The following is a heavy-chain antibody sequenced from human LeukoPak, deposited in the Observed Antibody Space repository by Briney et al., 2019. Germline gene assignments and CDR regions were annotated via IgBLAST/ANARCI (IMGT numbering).Heavy chain of an antibody. D-gene: IGHD3-10*01. J-gene: IGHJ6*03. CDR3: ARETWAGTYYYYMDV. CDR1: GFTFSSYG. V-gene: IGHV3-33*01. CDR2: IWYDGSNK. Sequence: PGGSLRLSCAASGFTFSSYGMHWVRQAPGKGPEWVAVIWYDGSNKYYGDSVKGRFTISRDNSKNTLYLQMNSLRAEDTAVYYCARETWAGTYYYYMDVWGKGTTVTVSS.